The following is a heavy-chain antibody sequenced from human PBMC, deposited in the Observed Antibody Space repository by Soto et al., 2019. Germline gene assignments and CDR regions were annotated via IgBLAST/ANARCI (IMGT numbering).Heavy chain of an antibody. CDR2: IYHSGST. V-gene: IGHV4-30-2*02. J-gene: IGHJ4*02. D-gene: IGHD3-9*01. CDR1: GGSISSGGYS. CDR3: VGHYDILNEDYFDY. Sequence: PSETLSLTCAVSGGSISSGGYSWSWIRQPPGKGLEWIGYIYHSGSTYYNPSLKSRVTISVDRSKNQFSLKLTSVTAADTAVYYCVGHYDILNEDYFDYWGQGTLVTVSS.